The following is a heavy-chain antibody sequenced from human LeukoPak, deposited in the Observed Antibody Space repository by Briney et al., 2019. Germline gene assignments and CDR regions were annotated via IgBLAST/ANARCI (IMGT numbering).Heavy chain of an antibody. CDR2: IYYSGTT. CDR1: GGSISIYY. V-gene: IGHV4-59*08. J-gene: IGHJ4*02. Sequence: SETLSLTCTVSGGSISIYYWSWIRQPPGKGLEWIGSIYYSGTTNYNPSLKSRVTISVDTSKNQFSLKLGSVTAADTAVYYCARLGSYWDYWGQGTLVTVSS. CDR3: ARLGSYWDY. D-gene: IGHD3-10*01.